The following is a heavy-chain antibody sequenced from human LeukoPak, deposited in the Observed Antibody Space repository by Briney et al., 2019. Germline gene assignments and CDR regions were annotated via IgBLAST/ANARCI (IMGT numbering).Heavy chain of an antibody. V-gene: IGHV1-2*02. J-gene: IGHJ4*02. Sequence: ASVKVSCKASGYTFTGYYMHWVRQAPGQGLEWMGWINPNSGGTNYAQKFQGRVTMTRDTSISTAYMELSRLRSDDTAVYYCARFAVHRRLTVAGQFGLDYWGQGTLVTVSS. CDR2: INPNSGGT. D-gene: IGHD6-19*01. CDR1: GYTFTGYY. CDR3: ARFAVHRRLTVAGQFGLDY.